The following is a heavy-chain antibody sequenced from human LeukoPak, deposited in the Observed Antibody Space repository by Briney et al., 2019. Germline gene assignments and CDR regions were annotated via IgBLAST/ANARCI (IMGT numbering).Heavy chain of an antibody. V-gene: IGHV4-31*03. CDR2: VCHDGGT. D-gene: IGHD2-15*01. J-gene: IGHJ5*02. Sequence: SETLSLTCTVSGGSITSGGYCWNWIRQHPGKGLEWIGYVCHDGGTSYNPSLKSRVTVAIDTSKNQFSLKLNSVTAADTAVFYCAKEGRDSGGYNGWFEPWGQGTLVTVSS. CDR1: GGSITSGGYC. CDR3: AKEGRDSGGYNGWFEP.